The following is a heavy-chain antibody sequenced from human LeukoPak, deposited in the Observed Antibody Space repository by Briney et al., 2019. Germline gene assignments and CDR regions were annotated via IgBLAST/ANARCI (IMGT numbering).Heavy chain of an antibody. CDR2: ISSSSRVI. V-gene: IGHV3-21*01. CDR1: GFTFTSYA. J-gene: IGHJ4*02. D-gene: IGHD3-22*01. CDR3: ARDSDSSGHYYMDYFDY. Sequence: GGSLRLSCAASGFTFTSYAMNWVRQAPGKGLEWVSSISSSSRVINYADSVKGRFTISRDNAWNSLYLQMNSLRAEDTAVYYCARDSDSSGHYYMDYFDYWGQGALVTVSS.